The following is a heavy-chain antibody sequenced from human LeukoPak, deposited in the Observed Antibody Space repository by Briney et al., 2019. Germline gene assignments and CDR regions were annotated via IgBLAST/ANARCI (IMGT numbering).Heavy chain of an antibody. CDR1: GYTFTGYY. CDR2: INPNSGGT. CDR3: ATGRHCSGADCYSRIDY. Sequence: ASVKVSCKASGYTFTGYYMHWVRQAPGQGLEWMGWINPNSGGTNYAQKFQGRVTMTRDTSISTAYMELSRLTSDDTAVYYCATGRHCSGADCYSRIDYWGQGTLVTVSS. J-gene: IGHJ4*02. V-gene: IGHV1-2*02. D-gene: IGHD2-21*02.